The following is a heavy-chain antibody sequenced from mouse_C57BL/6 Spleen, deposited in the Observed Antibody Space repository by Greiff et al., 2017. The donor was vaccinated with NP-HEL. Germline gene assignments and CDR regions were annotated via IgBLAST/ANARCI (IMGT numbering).Heavy chain of an antibody. J-gene: IGHJ2*01. D-gene: IGHD1-1*01. CDR2: ISSGGSYT. V-gene: IGHV5-6*01. Sequence: DVQLVESGGDLVKPGGSLKLSCAASGFTFSSYGMSWVRQTPDKRLEWVATISSGGSYTYYPDSVKGRFTISRDNAKNTLYLQMSSLKSEDTAMYYCARHGEDDYYGFDYWGQGTTLTVSS. CDR1: GFTFSSYG. CDR3: ARHGEDDYYGFDY.